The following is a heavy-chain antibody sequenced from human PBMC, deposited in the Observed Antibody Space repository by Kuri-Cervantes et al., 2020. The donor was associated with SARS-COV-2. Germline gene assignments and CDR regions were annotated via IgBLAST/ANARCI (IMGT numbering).Heavy chain of an antibody. J-gene: IGHJ6*03. Sequence: GSLRLSCTVSGGSISSHYWSWIRQPPGKGLEWIAYFDYTGSTFYNPSLRSRVTISVDTSKNQFSLRLTSVTAADTAVYYCARGADFSGYYFNPYYYYYMDVWGKGTTVTVSS. D-gene: IGHD3-22*01. CDR3: ARGADFSGYYFNPYYYYYMDV. V-gene: IGHV4-59*11. CDR2: FDYTGST. CDR1: GGSISSHY.